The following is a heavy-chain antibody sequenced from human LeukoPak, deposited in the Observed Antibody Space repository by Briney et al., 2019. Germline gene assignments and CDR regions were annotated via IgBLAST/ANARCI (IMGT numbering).Heavy chain of an antibody. J-gene: IGHJ5*02. CDR1: GGSIGSYN. Sequence: PSETLSLTCAVSGGSIGSYNWSWIRQPPGKGLEWGGYIHDTGSTKYNTSLKSRVTISVDTSRNHPSLKLTSVTAADTAVYYCARGRSGGDWFDPWGQGTLVTVSS. CDR2: IHDTGST. D-gene: IGHD3-10*01. CDR3: ARGRSGGDWFDP. V-gene: IGHV4-59*01.